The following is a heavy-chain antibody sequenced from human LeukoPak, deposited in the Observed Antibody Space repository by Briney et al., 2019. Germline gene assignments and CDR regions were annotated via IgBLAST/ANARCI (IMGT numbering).Heavy chain of an antibody. CDR1: VGSVSSYY. V-gene: IGHV4-59*02. D-gene: IGHD3-22*01. Sequence: SETLSLTCTVSVGSVSSYYWSWIRQPPGKGLEWIGYIYYSGSTNYNPSLKSRVTISVDTSKNQFSLKLSSVTAADTAVYYCARDRYYYDSSGYYYRSDDAFDIWGQGTMVTVSS. CDR3: ARDRYYYDSSGYYYRSDDAFDI. CDR2: IYYSGST. J-gene: IGHJ3*02.